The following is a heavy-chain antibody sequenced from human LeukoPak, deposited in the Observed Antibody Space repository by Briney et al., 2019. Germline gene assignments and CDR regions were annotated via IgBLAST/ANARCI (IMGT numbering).Heavy chain of an antibody. CDR2: ISAYNGNT. CDR1: GYIFTSYG. CDR3: ARSSIVVVTAHSFDY. D-gene: IGHD2-21*02. V-gene: IGHV1-18*01. J-gene: IGHJ4*02. Sequence: ASVKVSCKASGYIFTSYGISWVRQAPGQGLEWMGWISAYNGNTNYAQKLQGRVTMTTDTSTSTAYMELRSLRSDDTAVYYCARSSIVVVTAHSFDYWGQGTLVTVSS.